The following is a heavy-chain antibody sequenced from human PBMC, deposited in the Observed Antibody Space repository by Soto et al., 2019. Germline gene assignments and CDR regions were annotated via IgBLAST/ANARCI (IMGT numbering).Heavy chain of an antibody. CDR2: ISSSSSYI. CDR1: GFTFSSYN. CDR3: ARHRSHYYGMDV. Sequence: LRLSCAASGFTFSSYNMNWVRQAPGKGLEWVSSISSSSSYIYYADSVKGRFTISRDNAKNSLYLQMNSLRAEDTAVYYCARHRSHYYGMDVWGQGTTVTVSS. V-gene: IGHV3-21*01. J-gene: IGHJ6*02.